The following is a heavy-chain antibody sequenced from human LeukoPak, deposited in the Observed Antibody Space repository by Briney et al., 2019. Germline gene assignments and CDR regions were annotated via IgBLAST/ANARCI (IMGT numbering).Heavy chain of an antibody. CDR2: INHSGST. J-gene: IGHJ3*02. CDR1: GRSFGGYY. D-gene: IGHD2-21*01. V-gene: IGHV4-34*01. CDR3: ARAYCGGDCTAGGAFDI. Sequence: SETLSLTCAVYGRSFGGYYWSWIRQPPGKGLEWIGEINHSGSTNYHPSLKSRVTISVDTSKNQFSLKLTSVTAADTAVYFCARAYCGGDCTAGGAFDIWGQGTMVTVSS.